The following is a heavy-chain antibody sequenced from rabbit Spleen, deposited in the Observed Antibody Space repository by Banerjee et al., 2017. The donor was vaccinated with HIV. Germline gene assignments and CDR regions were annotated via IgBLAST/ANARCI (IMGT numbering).Heavy chain of an antibody. V-gene: IGHV1S40*01. CDR1: GFSFSAGYY. Sequence: QSLEESGGDLVKPGASLTLTCTASGFSFSAGYYMCWVRQAPGKGLEWIACIHGGSRYNIYYANWAKGRFTISKTSSTTVTLQMTSLTAADTATYFCARFYAGYGDFGYAAMWGPGTLVT. CDR3: ARFYAGYGDFGYAAM. CDR2: IHGGSRYNI. J-gene: IGHJ6*01. D-gene: IGHD7-1*01.